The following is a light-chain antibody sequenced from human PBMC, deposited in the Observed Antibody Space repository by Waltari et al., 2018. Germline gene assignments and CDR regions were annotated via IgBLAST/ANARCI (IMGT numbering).Light chain of an antibody. Sequence: DIQLTQSPSSLSASVGDGVTISCRPSQSPRSYVNWYRQKPGEAPKLLIYAASTLQTGVPSRFSGGESGTDFTLTITDLQPEDFATYFCQQSYSVPLTFGGGTKVEIK. CDR3: QQSYSVPLT. CDR2: AAS. CDR1: QSPRSY. J-gene: IGKJ4*01. V-gene: IGKV1-39*01.